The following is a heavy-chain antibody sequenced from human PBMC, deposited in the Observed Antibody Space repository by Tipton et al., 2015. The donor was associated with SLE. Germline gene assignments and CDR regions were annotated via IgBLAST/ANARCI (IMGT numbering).Heavy chain of an antibody. Sequence: TLSLTCAVYGGSFSGYYWSWIRQPPGKGLEWIGEINHSGSTNYNPSLKSRVTISVDTSKNQFSLKLRSVTAADTAVYYCARYASGTFPRDLFDSWGQGTLLTVSS. D-gene: IGHD5-12*01. J-gene: IGHJ4*02. V-gene: IGHV4-34*01. CDR1: GGSFSGYY. CDR3: ARYASGTFPRDLFDS. CDR2: INHSGST.